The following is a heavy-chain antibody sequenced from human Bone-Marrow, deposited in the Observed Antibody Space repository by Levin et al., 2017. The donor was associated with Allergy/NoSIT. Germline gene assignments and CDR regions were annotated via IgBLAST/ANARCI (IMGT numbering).Heavy chain of an antibody. CDR2: VYSSGST. D-gene: IGHD1/OR15-1a*01. CDR3: ARDGRGTGTDDAFDI. J-gene: IGHJ3*02. V-gene: IGHV4-59*01. Sequence: SQTLSLTCSVSCGSIHSYYWIWIRQPPGKGLEWIGYVYSSGSTNYNPSLTSRVTMSIDTSKNQFSLKLNSVTAADTALYYCARDGRGTGTDDAFDIWGQGTMVTVSS. CDR1: CGSIHSYY.